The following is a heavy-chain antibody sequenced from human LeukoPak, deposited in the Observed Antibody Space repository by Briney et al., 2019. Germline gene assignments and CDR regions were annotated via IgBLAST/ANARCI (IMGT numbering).Heavy chain of an antibody. J-gene: IGHJ4*02. D-gene: IGHD4-17*01. CDR1: GFTFSTYA. V-gene: IGHV3-23*01. Sequence: GVSLRLSCAASGFTFSTYAMSWVRQAPGKGLEWDSAISGSSPNTYYAASVKGRFTISRDNSKNTLYLQMNSLRAEDTAMYYCAKDDGDYAQGYYFDYWGQGTLVTVSS. CDR2: ISGSSPNT. CDR3: AKDDGDYAQGYYFDY.